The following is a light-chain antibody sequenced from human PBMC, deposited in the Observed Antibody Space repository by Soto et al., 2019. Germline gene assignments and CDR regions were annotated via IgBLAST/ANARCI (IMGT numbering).Light chain of an antibody. CDR1: SSDIGGYNS. J-gene: IGLJ1*01. V-gene: IGLV2-8*01. CDR2: DVT. Sequence: QSALTQSPSASGSPGQSVTISCTGTSSDIGGYNSVSWYQQHPGKAPKVIIYDVTKRPSGVPDRFSGSKSGNTASLTVSALQAEDEADYYGSSFTDGNNLVFGTGTKVTVL. CDR3: SSFTDGNNLV.